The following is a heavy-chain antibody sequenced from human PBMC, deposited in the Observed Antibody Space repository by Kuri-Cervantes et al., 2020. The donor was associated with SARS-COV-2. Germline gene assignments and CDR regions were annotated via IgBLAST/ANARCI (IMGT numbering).Heavy chain of an antibody. CDR1: GGSFSGYY. CDR3: ARGSYDFWSGYNYYYGMDV. J-gene: IGHJ6*02. CDR2: INHSGST. D-gene: IGHD3-3*01. V-gene: IGHV4-34*01. Sequence: GSLRLSCAVYGGSFSGYYWSWIRQPPGEGLEWIGEINHSGSTNYNPSLKSRVTISVDTSKNQFSLKLSSVTAADTAVYYCARGSYDFWSGYNYYYGMDVWGQGTTVTVSS.